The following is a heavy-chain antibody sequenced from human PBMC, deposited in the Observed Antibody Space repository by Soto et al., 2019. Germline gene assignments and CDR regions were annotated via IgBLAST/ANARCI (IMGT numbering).Heavy chain of an antibody. J-gene: IGHJ6*02. D-gene: IGHD2-8*01. Sequence: QVQLVQSGAEVKKPGSSVKVSCKASGDVFRNYGINWVRQAPGQGLEWMGGIIPISGTTNYAQKFQGRVAITADESTDTVYMELSRLRSEDTAVYFCARVRCFNGLCHTADYGMDVWGQGTTVTVSS. CDR3: ARVRCFNGLCHTADYGMDV. CDR1: GDVFRNYG. CDR2: IIPISGTT. V-gene: IGHV1-69*01.